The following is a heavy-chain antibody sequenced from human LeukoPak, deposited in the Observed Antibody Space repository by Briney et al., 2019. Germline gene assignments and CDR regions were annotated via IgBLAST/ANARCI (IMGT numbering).Heavy chain of an antibody. J-gene: IGHJ1*01. D-gene: IGHD3-10*01. CDR1: GASIRSYY. V-gene: IGHV4-59*01. Sequence: PSETLSLTCTVSGASIRSYYWSWIRQPPGKGLEWIGHISPSGSTNYSPSLKSRVTISADSSKNQFSLKLISVTAADTAVYYCTRGAVRDALWFFRHWGQGTLVTVSS. CDR2: ISPSGST. CDR3: TRGAVRDALWFFRH.